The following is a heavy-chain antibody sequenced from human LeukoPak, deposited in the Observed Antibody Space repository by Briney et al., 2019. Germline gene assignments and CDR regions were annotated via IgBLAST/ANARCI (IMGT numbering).Heavy chain of an antibody. J-gene: IGHJ5*01. D-gene: IGHD3-22*01. CDR2: IYPGDSDI. Sequence: GESLKISCKGSGYSFSIYWIAWVRQMPGKGLEWMGNIYPGDSDIRYSPSFQGQVTFSADKSISTAYLQWSSLKASDTAMYYCSKRESSCYPVDSWGPGTLVTVSS. CDR1: GYSFSIYW. CDR3: SKRESSCYPVDS. V-gene: IGHV5-51*01.